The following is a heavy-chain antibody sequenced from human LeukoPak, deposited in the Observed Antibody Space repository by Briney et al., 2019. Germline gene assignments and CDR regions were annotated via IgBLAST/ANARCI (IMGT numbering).Heavy chain of an antibody. D-gene: IGHD3-22*01. Sequence: GSLRLSCAASGFTFSSYSMNWVRQAPGKGLEWIGSIYHSGSTYYNPSLKSRVTISIDTSKNQFSLKLSSVTAADTAVYYCARHYLYDTSGDGTYYFDYWGQGTLVTVSS. V-gene: IGHV4-38-2*01. CDR3: ARHYLYDTSGDGTYYFDY. CDR1: GFTFSSYS. CDR2: IYHSGST. J-gene: IGHJ4*02.